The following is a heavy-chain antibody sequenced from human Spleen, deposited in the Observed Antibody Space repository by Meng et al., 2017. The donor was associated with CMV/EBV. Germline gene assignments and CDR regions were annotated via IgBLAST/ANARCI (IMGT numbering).Heavy chain of an antibody. D-gene: IGHD6-6*01. CDR1: GFTFNKGW. CDR2: IKSKADGGTT. V-gene: IGHV3-15*01. J-gene: IGHJ4*02. CDR3: TTNGARGSSALY. Sequence: VGLGGVLLSAGGSRGPSGAASGFTFNKGWMNWVRQAPGKGLVWVGRIKSKADGGTTDYASPVKGRFTISRDDSKNTLYLQMNSLKIEDTAVYYCTTNGARGSSALYWGQGTLVTVSS.